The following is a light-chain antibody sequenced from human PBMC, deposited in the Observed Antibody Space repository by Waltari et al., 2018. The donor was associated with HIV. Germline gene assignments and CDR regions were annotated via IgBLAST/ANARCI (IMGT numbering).Light chain of an antibody. CDR2: SAS. CDR1: QSVSTN. J-gene: IGKJ5*01. CDR3: QHYNNRPPLT. Sequence: ELVMTQSPATLSVSPGERATLSCRASQSVSTNLAWYQQKPGQAPRLLIFSASARAAGIPARFSGSGSGTDFTLTISSPQSEDSAVYYCQHYNNRPPLTFGQGTRLEI. V-gene: IGKV3-15*01.